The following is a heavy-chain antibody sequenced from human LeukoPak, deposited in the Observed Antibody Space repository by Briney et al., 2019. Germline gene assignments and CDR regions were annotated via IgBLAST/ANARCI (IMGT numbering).Heavy chain of an antibody. CDR3: ARASSITMVRGAMSWFDP. CDR1: GYTFTGYY. V-gene: IGHV1-2*02. J-gene: IGHJ5*02. D-gene: IGHD3-10*01. CDR2: INPNSGGT. Sequence: ASVKVSCKASGYTFTGYYMHWVRQAPGQGLEWMGWINPNSGGTNYAQKFQGRVTMTRDTSISTAYMELSRLRSDDTAVYYCARASSITMVRGAMSWFDPWGQGTLVTVSS.